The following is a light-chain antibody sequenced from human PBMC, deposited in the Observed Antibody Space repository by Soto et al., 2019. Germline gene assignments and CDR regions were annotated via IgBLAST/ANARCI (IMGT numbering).Light chain of an antibody. CDR2: GAS. J-gene: IGKJ5*01. CDR1: QTVSNNY. CDR3: QQYAGQPTT. V-gene: IGKV3-20*01. Sequence: EILLTQSPGTLSLSPGDRATLSCGASQTVSNNYLAWCQQKPGQAPRVIMYGASRRATGIPERFSGGGSGTDLTITISRLEPEDFAVYFCQQYAGQPTTFGQGTRLEIK.